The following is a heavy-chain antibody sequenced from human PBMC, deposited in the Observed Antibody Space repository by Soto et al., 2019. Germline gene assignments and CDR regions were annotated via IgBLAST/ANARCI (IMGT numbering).Heavy chain of an antibody. CDR1: GFTFSSYG. D-gene: IGHD6-6*01. CDR3: APFSSGRI. Sequence: QVQLVESGGGVVQPGRSLRLSCVASGFTFSSYGMHWVRQAPGKGLEWVAAIWYDGSNKYYVDSVKGRFTISRDNSKNAVYLQMNSLRVEDTAVYYCAPFSSGRIWGQGTIGSVSS. J-gene: IGHJ3*02. V-gene: IGHV3-33*01. CDR2: IWYDGSNK.